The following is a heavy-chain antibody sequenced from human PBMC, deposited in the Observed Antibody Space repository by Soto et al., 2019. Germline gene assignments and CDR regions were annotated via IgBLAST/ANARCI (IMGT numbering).Heavy chain of an antibody. CDR1: GDSISSNTYY. V-gene: IGHV4-39*01. Sequence: QLQLQESGPGLVKPSETLSLTCTVSGDSISSNTYYWGWIRQPPGKGLEWIGTLYNTGTTYYNPSLKSRVTISVDTSKNQFSLKLTSVTAADTAVYYCARGTRTVVTSWFDYWGQGTLVTVSS. CDR3: ARGTRTVVTSWFDY. CDR2: LYNTGTT. D-gene: IGHD2-21*02. J-gene: IGHJ4*02.